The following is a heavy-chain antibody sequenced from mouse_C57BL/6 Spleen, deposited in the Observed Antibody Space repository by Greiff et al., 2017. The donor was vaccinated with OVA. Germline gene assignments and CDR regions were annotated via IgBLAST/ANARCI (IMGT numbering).Heavy chain of an antibody. V-gene: IGHV5-9-1*02. CDR1: GFTFSSYA. CDR2: ISSGGDYI. CDR3: TRGPGYLDY. Sequence: EVKVEESGEGLVKPGGSLKLSCAASGFTFSSYAMSWVRQTPEKRLEWVAYISSGGDYIYYADTVKGRFTISRDNARNTLDLKISSLKSEDTAMYYCTRGPGYLDYWGQGTTLTVSS. D-gene: IGHD4-1*01. J-gene: IGHJ2*01.